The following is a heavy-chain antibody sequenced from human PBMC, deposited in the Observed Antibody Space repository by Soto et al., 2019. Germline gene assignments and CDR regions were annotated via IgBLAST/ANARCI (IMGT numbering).Heavy chain of an antibody. D-gene: IGHD1-26*01. Sequence: RASVKVSCKASGYTFIDYYIHWVRQAPGQGLEWMGCINPHSGDTNSPPKFQARVTTTRDTSNSTAYMELKRLYSNDTAVYHCARSGYPGSYHPPAFWGQGTLVTVSS. CDR2: INPHSGDT. CDR1: GYTFIDYY. J-gene: IGHJ4*02. CDR3: ARSGYPGSYHPPAF. V-gene: IGHV1-2*02.